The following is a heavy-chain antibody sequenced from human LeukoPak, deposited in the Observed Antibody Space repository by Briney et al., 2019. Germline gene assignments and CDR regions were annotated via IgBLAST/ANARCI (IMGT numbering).Heavy chain of an antibody. D-gene: IGHD1-7*01. CDR2: ISWNSDTR. J-gene: IGHJ4*02. Sequence: GGSLRLSCAASGFTFDDYAMYWVRQAPGKGLEWVSGISWNSDTRGYADSVKGRFTISRDNAKNSLYLQMNSLRAEDTAMYYCAKDIGNCNSNYFDYWGQGTLVTVSS. CDR1: GFTFDDYA. CDR3: AKDIGNCNSNYFDY. V-gene: IGHV3-9*01.